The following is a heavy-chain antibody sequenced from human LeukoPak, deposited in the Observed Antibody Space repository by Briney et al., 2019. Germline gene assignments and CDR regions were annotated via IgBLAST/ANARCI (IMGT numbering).Heavy chain of an antibody. CDR1: GGSFSGYY. CDR3: ARGRKHIVVVTAILQQYYFDY. CDR2: INHSGST. Sequence: SETLSLTCAVYGGSFSGYYWSWTRQPPGKGLEWIGEINHSGSTNYNPSLKSRVTISVDTSKNQFSLKLSSVTAADTAVYYCARGRKHIVVVTAILQQYYFDYWGQGTLVTVSS. D-gene: IGHD2-21*02. J-gene: IGHJ4*02. V-gene: IGHV4-34*01.